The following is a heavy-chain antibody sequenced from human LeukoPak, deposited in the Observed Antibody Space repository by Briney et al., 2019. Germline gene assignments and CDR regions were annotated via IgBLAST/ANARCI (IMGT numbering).Heavy chain of an antibody. Sequence: GGSLRLSCAASGFTFSSYSMNWVRQAPGKGLEWVSYISSSSSTIYYADSVKGRFTISRDNAKNSLYLQMNSLRAEDTAVYYCAKTMPVARYSWFDPWGQGTLVTVSS. J-gene: IGHJ5*02. CDR1: GFTFSSYS. V-gene: IGHV3-48*04. D-gene: IGHD6-19*01. CDR2: ISSSSSTI. CDR3: AKTMPVARYSWFDP.